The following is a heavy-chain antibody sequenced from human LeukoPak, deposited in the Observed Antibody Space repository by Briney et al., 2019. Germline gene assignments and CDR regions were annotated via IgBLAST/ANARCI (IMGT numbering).Heavy chain of an antibody. D-gene: IGHD6-13*01. V-gene: IGHV4-34*01. J-gene: IGHJ4*02. CDR3: ARGVYIAAAQYAY. CDR1: GGSFSGYY. Sequence: SETLSLTCAVYGGSFSGYYWSWIRQPPGKGLEWVGEINHSGSTNYNPSLKSRVTISVDTSKNQFSLKLSSVTAADTAVYYCARGVYIAAAQYAYWGQGTLVTVSS. CDR2: INHSGST.